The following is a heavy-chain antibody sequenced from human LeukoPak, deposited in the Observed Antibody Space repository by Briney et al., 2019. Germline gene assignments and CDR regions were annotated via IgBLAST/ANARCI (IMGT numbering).Heavy chain of an antibody. CDR1: GYTLTELS. V-gene: IGHV1-24*01. Sequence: ASVKVSCKVSGYTLTELSMHWVRQAPGKGLEWMGGFDPEDGETIYAQKFQGRVTMTEDTSTDTAYMEPSSLRSEDTAVYYCATARDYGVNFDYWGQGTLVTVSS. CDR3: ATARDYGVNFDY. CDR2: FDPEDGET. J-gene: IGHJ4*02. D-gene: IGHD4-17*01.